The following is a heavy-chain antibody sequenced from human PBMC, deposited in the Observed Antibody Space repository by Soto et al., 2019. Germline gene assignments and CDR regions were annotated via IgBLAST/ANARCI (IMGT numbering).Heavy chain of an antibody. V-gene: IGHV4-4*02. D-gene: IGHD1-26*01. J-gene: IGHJ4*02. Sequence: QVQLQESGPGLVKPSVTLSLTCAVSGGSISSSNWWSWVRQPPGKGLEWIGEIYHSGSTNYNTSLKSRVTISVDKSKNQFSLKLSSVTAADTAVYYGASLGALVGATSPVYWGQGTLVTVSS. CDR2: IYHSGST. CDR3: ASLGALVGATSPVY. CDR1: GGSISSSNW.